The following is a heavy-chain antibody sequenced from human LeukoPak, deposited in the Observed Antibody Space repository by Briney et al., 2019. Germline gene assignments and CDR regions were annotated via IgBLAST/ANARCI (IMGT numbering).Heavy chain of an antibody. D-gene: IGHD3-10*01. V-gene: IGHV3-9*03. Sequence: LRLSCAASGFTFDDYAMHWVRQVPGKGLEWVSGISWDSNSVGYGDSVKGRFTISRDDAKNSLYLQMESLTVEDMAIYYCAKSYGSSSSYSYMDVWGRGTTVTVSS. CDR1: GFTFDDYA. CDR3: AKSYGSSSSYSYMDV. J-gene: IGHJ6*03. CDR2: ISWDSNSV.